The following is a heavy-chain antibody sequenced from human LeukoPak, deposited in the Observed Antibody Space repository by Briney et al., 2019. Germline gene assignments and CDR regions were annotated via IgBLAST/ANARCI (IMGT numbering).Heavy chain of an antibody. J-gene: IGHJ4*02. CDR3: AKTGANKILSFFDY. Sequence: GGSLRLSCAASGFSFSSYWMSWVRQAPGKGLEWVSAISGSAGSTYYADSVKGRFTVSRDNSKNTLYLQMNSLRAEDTAVYYCAKTGANKILSFFDYWGQGTLVTVSS. D-gene: IGHD3-10*01. V-gene: IGHV3-23*01. CDR2: ISGSAGST. CDR1: GFSFSSYW.